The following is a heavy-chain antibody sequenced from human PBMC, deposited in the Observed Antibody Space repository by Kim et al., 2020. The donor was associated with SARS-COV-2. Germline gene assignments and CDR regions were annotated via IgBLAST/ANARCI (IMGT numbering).Heavy chain of an antibody. D-gene: IGHD1-26*01. Sequence: ASVKVSCKASGYTFTSYAMNWVRQAPGQGLEWMGWINTNTGNPTYAQGFTGRFVFSLDTSVSTAYLQISSLKAEDTAVYYCAREYSGSLSDAFDIWGQGTMVTVSS. CDR2: INTNTGNP. J-gene: IGHJ3*02. CDR3: AREYSGSLSDAFDI. CDR1: GYTFTSYA. V-gene: IGHV7-4-1*02.